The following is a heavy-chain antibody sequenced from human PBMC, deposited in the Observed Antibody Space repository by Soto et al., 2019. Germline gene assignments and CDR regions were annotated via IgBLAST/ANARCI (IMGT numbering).Heavy chain of an antibody. J-gene: IGHJ5*02. CDR2: TYYRSKWYS. CDR3: ARGYSTWFDL. D-gene: IGHD1-20*01. CDR1: GDSVSTNSAA. V-gene: IGHV6-1*01. Sequence: SPTLSLACALSGDSVSTNSAAWNWIRQSPSRGLEWLGRTYYRSKWYSDYAVSVKSRIIINPDTSKNQFSLQLNSVTPEDTAVYYCARGYSTWFDLWGQGTLVTVS.